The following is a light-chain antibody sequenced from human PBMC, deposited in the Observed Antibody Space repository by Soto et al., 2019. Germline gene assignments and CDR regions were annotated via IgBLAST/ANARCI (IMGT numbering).Light chain of an antibody. CDR2: ATS. CDR3: QKYNSAPLT. V-gene: IGKV1-27*01. CDR1: QGIAPY. J-gene: IGKJ4*01. Sequence: DVQMTQSPSSLSAFVGDRVTITCRASQGIAPYLAWFQQKPGKVPKLLIYATSTLQSGGPSRFSGSGSGTDFTLTINSLQPEDGGTYYGQKYNSAPLTFGGGTKVEIK.